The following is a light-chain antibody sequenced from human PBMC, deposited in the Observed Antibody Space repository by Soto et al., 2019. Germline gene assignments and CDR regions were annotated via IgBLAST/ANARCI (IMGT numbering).Light chain of an antibody. Sequence: QSVLTQPASVSGSPGQSITISCTGTSSDVGDRDYVSWYQQHPGKAPNLMIYEVNNRPSGVSDRFSGSKSGNTASLTISGLQAEDAADYYCSAYTSIGTWVFGGGTKLTVL. CDR2: EVN. V-gene: IGLV2-14*01. CDR3: SAYTSIGTWV. J-gene: IGLJ3*02. CDR1: SSDVGDRDY.